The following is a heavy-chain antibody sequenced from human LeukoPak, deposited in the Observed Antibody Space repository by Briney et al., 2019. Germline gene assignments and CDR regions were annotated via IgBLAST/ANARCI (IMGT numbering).Heavy chain of an antibody. CDR3: ARQVAGSGWGVGGWYFDL. V-gene: IGHV4-39*01. CDR2: IYYSGST. Sequence: SETLSLTCTVSGGSISSSSYYWGWIRQPPGKGLEWIGTIYYSGSTYYNPSLKSRVTISVDTSKNQFSLKLSSVTAADTAVCYCARQVAGSGWGVGGWYFDLWGRGTLVTVSS. CDR1: GGSISSSSYY. D-gene: IGHD6-19*01. J-gene: IGHJ2*01.